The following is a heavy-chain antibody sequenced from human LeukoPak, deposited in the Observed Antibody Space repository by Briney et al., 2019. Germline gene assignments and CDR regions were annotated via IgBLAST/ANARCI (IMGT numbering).Heavy chain of an antibody. Sequence: AASVKVSCKASGYTFTSYGISWVRQAPGQGLEWMGGIIPIFGTANYAQKFQGRVTITADESTSTAYMELSSLRSEDTAVYYCARSRSNIVVVIAIGVYAFDIWGQGTMVTVSS. CDR1: GYTFTSYG. CDR2: IIPIFGTA. D-gene: IGHD2-21*01. J-gene: IGHJ3*02. V-gene: IGHV1-69*13. CDR3: ARSRSNIVVVIAIGVYAFDI.